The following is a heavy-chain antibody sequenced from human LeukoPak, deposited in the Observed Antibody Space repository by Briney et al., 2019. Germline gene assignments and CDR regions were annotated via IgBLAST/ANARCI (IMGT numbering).Heavy chain of an antibody. D-gene: IGHD6-13*01. Sequence: LVKVSCEASGGTFSSYAISWVRQAPGQGLEWMGGIIPIFGTANYAQKFQGRVTITADESTSTAYMELSSLRSEDTAVYYCARVSGVGSWYNYYYYYGMDVWGQGTTVTVSS. CDR2: IIPIFGTA. V-gene: IGHV1-69*13. CDR1: GGTFSSYA. J-gene: IGHJ6*02. CDR3: ARVSGVGSWYNYYYYYGMDV.